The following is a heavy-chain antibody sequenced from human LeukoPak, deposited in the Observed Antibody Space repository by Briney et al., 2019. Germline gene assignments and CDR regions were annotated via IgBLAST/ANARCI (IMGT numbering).Heavy chain of an antibody. J-gene: IGHJ4*02. V-gene: IGHV4-30-2*01. CDR2: IYHSGST. CDR1: GGSISSSGYY. Sequence: PSETLSLTCSVSGGSISSSGYYWSWIRQPPGKGLEWIVYIYHSGSTYYNPSLKSRVTVLVDRSKNQFSLKLSSVTAADTAVYYCAREFRWVGTEYFDYWGQGTLVTVSS. D-gene: IGHD1-14*01. CDR3: AREFRWVGTEYFDY.